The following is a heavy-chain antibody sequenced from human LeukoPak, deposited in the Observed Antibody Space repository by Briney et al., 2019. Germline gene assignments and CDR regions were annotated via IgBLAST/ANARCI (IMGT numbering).Heavy chain of an antibody. CDR3: AAGITMIVGLVGDAFDI. V-gene: IGHV3-66*01. CDR2: IYSGGST. Sequence: PGGSLRLSCAASEFSVGSNYMSWVRQAPGKGLEWVSVIYSGGSTYYADSVKGRFTISRDNSKNTLYLQMYSLRAEDTAVYYCAAGITMIVGLVGDAFDIWGQGTMVTVSS. D-gene: IGHD3-22*01. J-gene: IGHJ3*02. CDR1: EFSVGSNY.